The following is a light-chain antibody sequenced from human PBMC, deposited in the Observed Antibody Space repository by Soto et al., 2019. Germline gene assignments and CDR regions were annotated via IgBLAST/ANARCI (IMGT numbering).Light chain of an antibody. J-gene: IGKJ1*01. CDR2: AAS. Sequence: DIQMTQSPSSLFASVGDRVTITCRASESIRTYLNWYQQKPGKAPKLLIYAASTLQSGIPSRFSGSGSGTDFIFTITSLQPEDFATYFCQQSYNSPPTFGQGTKVEI. CDR3: QQSYNSPPT. CDR1: ESIRTY. V-gene: IGKV1-39*01.